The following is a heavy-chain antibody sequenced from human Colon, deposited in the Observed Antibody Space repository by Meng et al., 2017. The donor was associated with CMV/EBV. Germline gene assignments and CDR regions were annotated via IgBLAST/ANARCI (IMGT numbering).Heavy chain of an antibody. CDR1: GYTFTGYY. D-gene: IGHD3-10*01. Sequence: ASVKVSCKASGYTFTGYYMHWVRQAPGQGLEWMGWINPNSGGTNYAQKFQGRVTMTRDTSISTAYMELSRLRSDDMAVYYCATTMVRGVISTFDYWGQGTLVTVSS. CDR3: ATTMVRGVISTFDY. CDR2: INPNSGGT. J-gene: IGHJ4*02. V-gene: IGHV1-2*02.